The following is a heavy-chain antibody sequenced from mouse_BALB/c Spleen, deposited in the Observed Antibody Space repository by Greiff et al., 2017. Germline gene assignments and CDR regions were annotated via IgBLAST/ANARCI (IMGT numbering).Heavy chain of an antibody. CDR1: GDSITSGY. J-gene: IGHJ4*01. D-gene: IGHD2-1*01. Sequence: EVKLMESGPSLVKPSQTLSLTCSVTGDSITSGYWNWIRKFPGNKLEYMGYISYSGSTYYNPSLKSRISITRDTSKNQYYLQLNSVTTEDTATYYCERVYYGNYGPYYYAMDYWGQGTSVTVSS. V-gene: IGHV3-8*02. CDR3: ERVYYGNYGPYYYAMDY. CDR2: ISYSGST.